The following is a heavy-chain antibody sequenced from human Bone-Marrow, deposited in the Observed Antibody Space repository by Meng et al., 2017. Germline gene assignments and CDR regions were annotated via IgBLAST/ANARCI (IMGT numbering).Heavy chain of an antibody. D-gene: IGHD3-16*01. CDR1: GFSLNTSGVG. CDR2: IVWDDDR. Sequence: SGPTLVKPTQTLTLTCTFSGFSLNTSGVGVGWIRQPPGKALDWLSLIVWDDDRRYSPSLRSRLTMSKDTYKNQVVLTITKMDSVDTATYYCANRTVWGFDYWGQGTLVTVSS. CDR3: ANRTVWGFDY. V-gene: IGHV2-5*02. J-gene: IGHJ4*02.